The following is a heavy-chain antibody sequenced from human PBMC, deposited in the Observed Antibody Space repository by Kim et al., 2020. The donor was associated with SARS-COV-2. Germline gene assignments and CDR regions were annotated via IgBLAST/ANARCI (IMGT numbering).Heavy chain of an antibody. CDR2: ISAYNGNT. V-gene: IGHV1-18*01. J-gene: IGHJ6*02. CDR3: ARGGGYYYDSSGYSLPTQPYYGMDV. D-gene: IGHD3-22*01. Sequence: ASVKVSCKASGYTFTSYGISWVRQAPGQGLEWMGWISAYNGNTNYAQKLQGRVTMTTDTSTSTAYMELRSLRSDDTAVYYCARGGGYYYDSSGYSLPTQPYYGMDVWGQGTTVTVSS. CDR1: GYTFTSYG.